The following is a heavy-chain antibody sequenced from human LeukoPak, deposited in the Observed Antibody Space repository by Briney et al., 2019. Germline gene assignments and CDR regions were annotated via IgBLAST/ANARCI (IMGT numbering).Heavy chain of an antibody. V-gene: IGHV3-49*03. CDR2: IRSKPYGGTT. J-gene: IGHJ5*01. CDR1: GFTFDDYA. D-gene: IGHD3-22*01. Sequence: PGGSLRLSCTTSGFTFDDYAMSWFRQATGKGLEWVAFIRSKPYGGTTEYAASVKGRFTISRDNSKSIAYLQMNSLKTEDTAVYFCTRDLRGSSGFYYGFADSWGQGTLVTVSS. CDR3: TRDLRGSSGFYYGFADS.